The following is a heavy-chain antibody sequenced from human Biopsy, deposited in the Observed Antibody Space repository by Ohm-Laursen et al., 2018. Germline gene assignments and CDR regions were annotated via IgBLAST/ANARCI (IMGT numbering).Heavy chain of an antibody. Sequence: GTLSLTCTVSGGSISGSSWSWIRQAPGKGLEWIGYISYSRDTNYNPSLKSRITISVDTSRNQFSLKLSSVTAADTAVYYCARVRVWADSEGAFDPWGQGTMVTVSS. CDR2: ISYSRDT. J-gene: IGHJ3*01. CDR1: GGSISGSS. CDR3: ARVRVWADSEGAFDP. D-gene: IGHD1-26*01. V-gene: IGHV4-59*01.